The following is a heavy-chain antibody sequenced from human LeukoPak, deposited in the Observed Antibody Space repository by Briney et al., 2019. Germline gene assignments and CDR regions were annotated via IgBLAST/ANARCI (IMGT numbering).Heavy chain of an antibody. J-gene: IGHJ4*02. CDR1: GGSISSGGYS. CDR3: ARGLAATLYYFDY. Sequence: SQTLSLTCAVSGGSISSGGYSWSWIRQPPGKGLEWIGYIYHSGSTYYNPSLKSRVTISVDRSKNQFSLKLSSATAADTAVYYCARGLAATLYYFDYWGQGTLVTVSS. D-gene: IGHD2-15*01. CDR2: IYHSGST. V-gene: IGHV4-30-2*01.